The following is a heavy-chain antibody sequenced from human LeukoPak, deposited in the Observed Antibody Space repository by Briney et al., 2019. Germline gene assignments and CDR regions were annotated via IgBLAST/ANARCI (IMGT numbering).Heavy chain of an antibody. D-gene: IGHD6-13*01. J-gene: IGHJ6*02. CDR1: GFTFSSYA. CDR2: ISYDGSNK. V-gene: IGHV3-30-3*01. CDR3: ARDALIAASEAYYYYYGMDV. Sequence: GGSLRLSCAASGFTFSSYAMHWVRQAPGKGLEWVAVISYDGSNKYYADSVKGRFTISRDNSKNTLYLQMNSLRAEDTAVYYCARDALIAASEAYYYYYGMDVWGQGTTVTVSS.